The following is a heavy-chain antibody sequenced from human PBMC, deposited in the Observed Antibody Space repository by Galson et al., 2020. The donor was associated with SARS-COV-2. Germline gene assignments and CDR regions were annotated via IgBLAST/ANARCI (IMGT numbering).Heavy chain of an antibody. CDR1: GFTFSSYA. J-gene: IGHJ4*02. V-gene: IGHV3-23*01. D-gene: IGHD3-3*01. CDR3: ASKIYDFWSGYYASGFGY. Sequence: PGGSLRLSCAASGFTFSSYAMSWVRQAPGKGLEWVSAISGSGGSTYYADSVKGRFTISRDNSKNTLYLQMNSLRAEDTAVYYCASKIYDFWSGYYASGFGYWGQGTLVTVS. CDR2: ISGSGGST.